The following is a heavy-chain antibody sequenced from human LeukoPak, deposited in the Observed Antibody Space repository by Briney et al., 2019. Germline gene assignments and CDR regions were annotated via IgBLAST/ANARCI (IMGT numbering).Heavy chain of an antibody. J-gene: IGHJ4*02. Sequence: SETLSLTCTVSGGSIGSSDYYWGWIRQPPGRGLEWIGSIYYSGSTYYNPSLKSRVTISEDTSKNQFSLKLSSVTAADTAVYYCARRPDGTSHFDYWGQGTLVTVSS. V-gene: IGHV4-39*01. CDR3: ARRPDGTSHFDY. CDR1: GGSIGSSDYY. CDR2: IYYSGST. D-gene: IGHD6-6*01.